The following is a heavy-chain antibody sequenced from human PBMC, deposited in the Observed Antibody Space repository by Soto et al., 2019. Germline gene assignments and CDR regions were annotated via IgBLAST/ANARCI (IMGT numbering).Heavy chain of an antibody. V-gene: IGHV1-8*01. J-gene: IGHJ4*02. CDR3: ARVYCSGGSCYSDY. CDR2: MNPNSGNT. CDR1: GYTFTSYD. Sequence: ASVKVSCKASGYTFTSYDINWVRQATGQGREWMGWMNPNSGNTGYAQKFQGRVTMTRNTSISTAYMELSSLRSEDTAVYYCARVYCSGGSCYSDYWGQGTLVTVSS. D-gene: IGHD2-15*01.